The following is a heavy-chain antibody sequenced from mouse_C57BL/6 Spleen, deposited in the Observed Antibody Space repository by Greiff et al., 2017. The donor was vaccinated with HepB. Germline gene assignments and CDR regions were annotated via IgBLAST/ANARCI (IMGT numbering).Heavy chain of an antibody. CDR2: ISDGGSYT. CDR1: GFTFSSYA. Sequence: EVQRVESGGGLVKPGGSLKLSCAASGFTFSSYAMSWVRQTPEKRLEWVATISDGGSYTYYPDNVKGRFTISRDNAKNNLYLQMSHLKSEDTAMYYCARDHYGSGFAYWGQGTLVTVSA. D-gene: IGHD1-1*01. CDR3: ARDHYGSGFAY. J-gene: IGHJ3*01. V-gene: IGHV5-4*01.